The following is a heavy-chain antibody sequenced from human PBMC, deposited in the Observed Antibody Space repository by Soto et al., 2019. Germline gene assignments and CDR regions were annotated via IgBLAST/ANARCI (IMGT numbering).Heavy chain of an antibody. CDR3: ATTDYGDYGGGV. Sequence: GGSLRLSCAASGFTFSSYGMHWVRQAPGKGLEWVAVIWYDGSNKYYADSVKGRFTISRDNSKNTLYLQMNSLRAEDTAVYYCATTDYGDYGGGVWGQGTTVTVSS. V-gene: IGHV3-33*01. D-gene: IGHD4-17*01. CDR2: IWYDGSNK. J-gene: IGHJ6*02. CDR1: GFTFSSYG.